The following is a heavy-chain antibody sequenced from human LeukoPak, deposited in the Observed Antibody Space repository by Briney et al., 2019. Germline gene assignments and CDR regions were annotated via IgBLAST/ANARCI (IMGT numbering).Heavy chain of an antibody. J-gene: IGHJ2*01. CDR1: GGSFSGYY. Sequence: SETLSLTCAVYGGSFSGYYWSWIRQPPGKGLEWIGEINHSGSTNYDPSLKSRVTISVDTSKNQFSLKLSSVTAADTAVYYCASGPRGLGDWYFDLWGRGTLVTVSS. D-gene: IGHD3/OR15-3a*01. V-gene: IGHV4-34*01. CDR2: INHSGST. CDR3: ASGPRGLGDWYFDL.